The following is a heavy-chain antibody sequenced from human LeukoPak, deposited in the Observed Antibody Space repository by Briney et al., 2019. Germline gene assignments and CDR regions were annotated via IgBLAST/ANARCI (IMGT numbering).Heavy chain of an antibody. D-gene: IGHD5-18*01. Sequence: PGGSLRLSCTAFGFTFGDHAMSWVRQAPGKGLEWVGFIRSKAYRGTTEYAASVKGRFTISSDDSTSIAYLQMNGLKTEDTAVYYCTRGPIQLWLHNAMDVWGQGTTVIVSS. V-gene: IGHV3-49*04. CDR1: GFTFGDHA. CDR3: TRGPIQLWLHNAMDV. J-gene: IGHJ6*02. CDR2: IRSKAYRGTT.